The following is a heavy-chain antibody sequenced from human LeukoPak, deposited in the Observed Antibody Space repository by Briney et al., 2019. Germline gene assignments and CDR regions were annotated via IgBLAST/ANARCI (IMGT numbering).Heavy chain of an antibody. CDR1: GGTFSSYA. V-gene: IGHV1-69*13. CDR2: IIPIFGTA. Sequence: ASVKVSCKASGGTFSSYAISWVRQAPGQGLEWMGGIIPIFGTANYAQKFQGRVTITADESTSTAYMELSSLRSEDTAVYYCARGASIVGATTFRAFDIWGQGTMVTVSS. CDR3: ARGASIVGATTFRAFDI. J-gene: IGHJ3*02. D-gene: IGHD1-26*01.